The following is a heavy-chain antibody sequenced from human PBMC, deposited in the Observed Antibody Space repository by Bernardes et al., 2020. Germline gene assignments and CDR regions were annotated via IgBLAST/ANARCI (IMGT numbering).Heavy chain of an antibody. CDR3: ANGAAIHCSGGSCTDY. J-gene: IGHJ4*02. Sequence: GGSLRLSCAASGFTFSSYAMSWVRQAPGKGLEWVSAISGSGGSTYYADSVKGRFTISRDNSKNTLYLQMNSLRAEDTAVYYCANGAAIHCSGGSCTDYWGQGTLVTVSS. CDR1: GFTFSSYA. V-gene: IGHV3-23*01. D-gene: IGHD2-15*01. CDR2: ISGSGGST.